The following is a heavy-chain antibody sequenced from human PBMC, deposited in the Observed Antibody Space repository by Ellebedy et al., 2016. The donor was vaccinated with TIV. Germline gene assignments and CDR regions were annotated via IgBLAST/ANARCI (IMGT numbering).Heavy chain of an antibody. CDR3: AREGPSYIVVVVAATPTVGDY. D-gene: IGHD2-15*01. J-gene: IGHJ4*02. Sequence: ASVKVSXKASGYTFTSYYMHWVRQAPGQGLEWMGIINPSGGSTSYVQKFQGRVTMTRDTSTSTVYMELSSLRSEDTAVYYCAREGPSYIVVVVAATPTVGDYWGQGTLVTVSS. CDR1: GYTFTSYY. CDR2: INPSGGST. V-gene: IGHV1-46*01.